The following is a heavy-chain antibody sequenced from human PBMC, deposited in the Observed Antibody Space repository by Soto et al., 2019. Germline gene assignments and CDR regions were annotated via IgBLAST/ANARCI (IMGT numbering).Heavy chain of an antibody. J-gene: IGHJ4*02. Sequence: SETLSLTCTVSCGSITTYYWSWIRQSAGKGLEWIGLISTRGSTNYNPSLKSRVTMYLDTSNNHFSLRLSSVTAADTAIYYCATSLGGFGDFWGQGTLVTVSS. V-gene: IGHV4-4*07. CDR3: ATSLGGFGDF. D-gene: IGHD3-16*01. CDR2: ISTRGST. CDR1: CGSITTYY.